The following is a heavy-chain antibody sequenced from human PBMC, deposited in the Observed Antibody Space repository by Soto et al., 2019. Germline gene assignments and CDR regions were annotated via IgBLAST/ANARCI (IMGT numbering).Heavy chain of an antibody. CDR1: GFSLTTSGVG. J-gene: IGHJ4*01. CDR2: IYWDDDK. D-gene: IGHD7-27*01. CDR3: AHRGYMYGNWDHGYFDY. V-gene: IGHV2-5*02. Sequence: QITLKESGPTRVKPTQTLALTCTFSGFSLTTSGVGVGWIRKTPGKALEWLAVIYWDDDKRYNPSPKNRLTITKDTSKNHVVLIMADMDPVDTGTYFCAHRGYMYGNWDHGYFDYWGQGTLVTVSS.